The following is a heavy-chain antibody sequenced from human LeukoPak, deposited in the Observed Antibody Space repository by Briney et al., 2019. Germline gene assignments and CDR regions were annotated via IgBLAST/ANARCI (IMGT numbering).Heavy chain of an antibody. V-gene: IGHV3-20*04. CDR1: GFTFDDYG. CDR2: INWNGGST. CDR3: ARGRHFYGSGSYYNGPLDY. J-gene: IGHJ4*02. Sequence: GGSLRLSCAASGFTFDDYGMSWVRQAPGKGLEWVSGINWNGGSTGYADSVKGRFTISRDNAKNSLYLQMNSLRAEDTALYYCARGRHFYGSGSYYNGPLDYWGQGTLVTVSS. D-gene: IGHD3-10*01.